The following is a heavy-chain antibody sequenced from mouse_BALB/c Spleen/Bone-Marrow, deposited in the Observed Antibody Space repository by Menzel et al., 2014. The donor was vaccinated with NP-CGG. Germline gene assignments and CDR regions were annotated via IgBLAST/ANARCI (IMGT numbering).Heavy chain of an antibody. V-gene: IGHV1-5*01. CDR1: GYTFTSYW. Sequence: VQLQQSGTVLARPGASVKMSCKASGYTFTSYWMHWVKQRPGQGLEWIGTIYPGKSDTTYNQKFKGKAKLTAVTSTXPSYIELNNLTNYDSSVYYFTTLPPNYFDYWGQGTTLTFSS. CDR2: IYPGKSDT. CDR3: TTLPPNYFDY. J-gene: IGHJ2*01.